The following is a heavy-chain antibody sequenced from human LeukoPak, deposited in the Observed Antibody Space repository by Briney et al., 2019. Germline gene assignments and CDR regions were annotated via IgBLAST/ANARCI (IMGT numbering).Heavy chain of an antibody. CDR2: INSDGSST. D-gene: IGHD3-22*01. V-gene: IGHV3-74*01. Sequence: GGSLRLACAASGFTFSSYWMHWVRQAPGKGLVWVSRINSDGSSTSYADSVKGRFTIFRDNGKNTLYLQMNSLRAEDTAVYYCSSRYYYDSSGLRDYWGQGTLVTVSS. CDR3: SSRYYYDSSGLRDY. CDR1: GFTFSSYW. J-gene: IGHJ4*02.